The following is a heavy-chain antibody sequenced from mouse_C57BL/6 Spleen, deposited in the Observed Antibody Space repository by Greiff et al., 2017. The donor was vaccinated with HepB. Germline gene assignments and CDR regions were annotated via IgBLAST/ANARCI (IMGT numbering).Heavy chain of an antibody. V-gene: IGHV5-9*01. D-gene: IGHD1-1*01. CDR1: GFTFSSYT. CDR3: ARHEGILSNWFAY. J-gene: IGHJ3*01. CDR2: ISGGGGNT. Sequence: EVMLVESGGGLVKPGGSLKLSCAASGFTFSSYTMSWVRQTPEKRLEWVATISGGGGNTYYPDSVKGRFTISRDNAKNTLYLHMSSLRSEDTALYYCARHEGILSNWFAYWGQGTLVTVSA.